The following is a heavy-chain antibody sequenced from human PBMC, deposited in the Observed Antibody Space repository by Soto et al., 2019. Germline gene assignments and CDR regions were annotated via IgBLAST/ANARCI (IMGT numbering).Heavy chain of an antibody. J-gene: IGHJ5*02. CDR1: GGSFSGYY. CDR3: ARGRGWLRSLANYNWFDP. Sequence: SETLSLTCAVYGGSFSGYYWSWIRQPPGKGLEWIGEINHSGSTNYNPSLKSRVTISVDTSKNQFSLKLSSVTAADTAVYYCARGRGWLRSLANYNWFDPWGQGSLVTVSS. CDR2: INHSGST. V-gene: IGHV4-34*01. D-gene: IGHD5-12*01.